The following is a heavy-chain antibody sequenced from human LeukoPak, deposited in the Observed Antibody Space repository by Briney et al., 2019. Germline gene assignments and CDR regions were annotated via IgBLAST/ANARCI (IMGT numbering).Heavy chain of an antibody. CDR2: IYYSGTT. Sequence: SETLSLTCTVSGGSISPYYWSWIRQPPGKGLEYIGYIYYSGTTDYNPSLKSRVTISVDRSKNQFSLKLSSVTAADTAVYYCARGLNYDILTGYFTPRPVFYFDYWGQGTLVTVSS. CDR1: GGSISPYY. CDR3: ARGLNYDILTGYFTPRPVFYFDY. J-gene: IGHJ4*02. D-gene: IGHD3-9*01. V-gene: IGHV4-59*12.